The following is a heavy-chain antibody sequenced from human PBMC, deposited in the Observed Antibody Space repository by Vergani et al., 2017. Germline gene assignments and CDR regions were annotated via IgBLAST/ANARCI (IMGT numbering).Heavy chain of an antibody. D-gene: IGHD6-19*01. CDR3: ARGPGYSSGWTAYFDY. CDR2: IYYSGST. Sequence: QVQLQESGPGLVKPSETLSLTCTVSGGSVSSGSYYWSWIRQPAGKGLEWIGYIYYSGSTNYNPSLKSRVTISVDTSKNQFSLKLSSVTAADTAVYYCARGPGYSSGWTAYFDYWGQGTLVTVSS. V-gene: IGHV4-61*10. J-gene: IGHJ4*02. CDR1: GGSVSSGSYY.